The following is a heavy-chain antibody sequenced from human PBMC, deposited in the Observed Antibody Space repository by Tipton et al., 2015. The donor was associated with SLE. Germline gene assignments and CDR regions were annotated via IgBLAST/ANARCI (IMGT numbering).Heavy chain of an antibody. CDR2: IYYTGSA. Sequence: GLVKPSETLSLTCTVSGGSISSYYWSWVRQPPGKGLEWIGYIYYTGSANYNPSLKSRVTMSVDTSKNQFSLKLSSVTAADTAVYYCARVPYSSSPSDDDIWGQGTIFTVSS. V-gene: IGHV4-59*08. D-gene: IGHD6-6*01. CDR1: GGSISSYY. CDR3: ARVPYSSSPSDDDI. J-gene: IGHJ3*02.